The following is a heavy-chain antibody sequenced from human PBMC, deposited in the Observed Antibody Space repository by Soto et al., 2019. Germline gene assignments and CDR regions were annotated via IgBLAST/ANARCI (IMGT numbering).Heavy chain of an antibody. D-gene: IGHD2-2*02. J-gene: IGHJ3*02. V-gene: IGHV3-49*03. Sequence: PGGSLRLSCTASGFTFGDYAMSWFRQAPGKGLEWVGFIRSKAYGGTTEYAASMKGRFTISRDDSKSIAYLQMNSLKTEDTAVYYCTRDQVDLGYCSSTSCYSAGVPDAFDIWGQGTMVTVSS. CDR3: TRDQVDLGYCSSTSCYSAGVPDAFDI. CDR1: GFTFGDYA. CDR2: IRSKAYGGTT.